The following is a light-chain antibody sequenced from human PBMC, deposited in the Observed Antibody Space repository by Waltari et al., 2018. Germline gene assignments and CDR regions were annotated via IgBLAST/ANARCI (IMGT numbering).Light chain of an antibody. CDR3: QHFNAWPLT. V-gene: IGKV3-15*01. Sequence: EIVMTQSPATLSLSPGESATLSCRASQSVRTNLAWYQQKPGQSPTLLIYSASTRAPGILARFSGSGSGTEFILTITSLQSEDFAVYYCQHFNAWPLTFGGGTQVEIK. J-gene: IGKJ4*01. CDR2: SAS. CDR1: QSVRTN.